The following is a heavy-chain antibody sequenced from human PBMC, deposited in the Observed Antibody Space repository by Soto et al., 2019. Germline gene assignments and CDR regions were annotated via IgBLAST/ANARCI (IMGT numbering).Heavy chain of an antibody. CDR2: IYYSGST. Sequence: SETLSLTCTVSGGSISSGDYYWSWIRQPPGKGLEWIGYIYYSGSTYYNPSLKSRVTIPVDTSKNQFSLKLSSVTAADTAVYYCARGGIAAGNWFDPWGQGTLVTVSS. CDR3: ARGGIAAGNWFDP. CDR1: GGSISSGDYY. V-gene: IGHV4-30-4*01. D-gene: IGHD6-13*01. J-gene: IGHJ5*02.